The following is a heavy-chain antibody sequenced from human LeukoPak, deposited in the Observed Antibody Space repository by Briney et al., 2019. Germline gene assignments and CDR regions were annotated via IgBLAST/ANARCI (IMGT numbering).Heavy chain of an antibody. D-gene: IGHD4-17*01. Sequence: GGSLRLSCAASGFTFSSYGMHWVRQAPGKGLEWVAFIGYDGSNKYTADSARGRFTLSRDNSKDTLYLQMNSLRAEDTAVYYCAKRGGTTVTTSNFHMDVWGKGTTVAVSS. V-gene: IGHV3-30*02. CDR3: AKRGGTTVTTSNFHMDV. CDR1: GFTFSSYG. J-gene: IGHJ6*03. CDR2: IGYDGSNK.